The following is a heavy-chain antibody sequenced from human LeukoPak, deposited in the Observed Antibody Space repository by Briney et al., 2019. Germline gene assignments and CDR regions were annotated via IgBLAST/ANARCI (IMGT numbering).Heavy chain of an antibody. Sequence: PGRSLSLSCTASGFTFRDHAMSWVRQAPGKGLEWVGFIRSKTYRGAAEYATSLEGRFTISRGDSKGIAYLQANSLKTEDTAVYYCTSIYDTSAYYHSGIDYWGQGTLVTASS. J-gene: IGHJ4*02. CDR3: TSIYDTSAYYHSGIDY. CDR2: IRSKTYRGAA. D-gene: IGHD3-22*01. CDR1: GFTFRDHA. V-gene: IGHV3-49*04.